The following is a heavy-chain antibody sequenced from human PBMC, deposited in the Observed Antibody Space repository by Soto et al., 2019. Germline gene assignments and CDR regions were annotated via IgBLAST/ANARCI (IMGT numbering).Heavy chain of an antibody. J-gene: IGHJ3*01. V-gene: IGHV3-48*01. CDR3: ARDQLYYNDISGRPLNAFDV. Sequence: PGGSLRLSCAASGFTFSSYSMNWVRQAPGKGLEWVSYIGSGSSTKYYADSVKGRFTISRDNAKNSLYLQMNSLRAEDTAVYYCARDQLYYNDISGRPLNAFDVWGQGTMVTVSS. CDR2: IGSGSSTK. D-gene: IGHD3-22*01. CDR1: GFTFSSYS.